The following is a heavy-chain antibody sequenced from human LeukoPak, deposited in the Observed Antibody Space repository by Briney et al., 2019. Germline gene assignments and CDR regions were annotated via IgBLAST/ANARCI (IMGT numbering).Heavy chain of an antibody. CDR1: GFTFSGSA. J-gene: IGHJ3*02. Sequence: GGSLRLSCAASGFTFSGSAMHWVRQASGKGLEWVGRIRSKANSYATAYAASVKGRFTISRDDSKNTAYLQMNSLKTEDTAVYYCTTRYFDWLMHAFDIWGQGTMVTVSS. V-gene: IGHV3-73*01. D-gene: IGHD3-9*01. CDR3: TTRYFDWLMHAFDI. CDR2: IRSKANSYAT.